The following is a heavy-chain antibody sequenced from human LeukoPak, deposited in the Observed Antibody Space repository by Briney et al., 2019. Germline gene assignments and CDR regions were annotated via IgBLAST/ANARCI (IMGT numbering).Heavy chain of an antibody. CDR1: GGSFSGYY. CDR3: ARNRKDTAYYLDY. D-gene: IGHD5-18*01. Sequence: SETLSLTCAVYGGSFSGYYWSWIRQPPGKGLEWIGEINHSGSTNYNPSLKSRVTISVDTSKNRFSLKLSSVTAADTAVYYCARNRKDTAYYLDYWGQGTLVTVSS. V-gene: IGHV4-34*01. J-gene: IGHJ4*02. CDR2: INHSGST.